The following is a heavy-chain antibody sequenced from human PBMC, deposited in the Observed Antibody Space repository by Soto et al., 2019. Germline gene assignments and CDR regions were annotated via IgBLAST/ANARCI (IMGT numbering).Heavy chain of an antibody. CDR3: ARDPTP. Sequence: QVQLQESGPGLVKPSQTLSLTCTVSGGSISSGGSYWSWIRQHPGKGLEWIGYIYYSGSTYYNPSRQSRVAISADTSKTQFSLELSSVTAADTAVYYCARDPTPWGQGTLVTVSS. V-gene: IGHV4-31*03. CDR2: IYYSGST. J-gene: IGHJ5*02. CDR1: GGSISSGGSY.